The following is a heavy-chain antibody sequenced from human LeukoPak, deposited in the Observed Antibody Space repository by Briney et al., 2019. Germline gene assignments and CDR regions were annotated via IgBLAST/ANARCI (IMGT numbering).Heavy chain of an antibody. D-gene: IGHD3-22*01. Sequence: EPSVKVSCKASGYTFTSYYMHWVRQAPGQGLEWMGIINPSGGSTSYAQTFQGRVTMTRDTSTSTVYMELSSLRSEDTAVYYCARAVMKRAYYYDSSGAFDYWGQGTLVTVSS. J-gene: IGHJ4*02. V-gene: IGHV1-46*01. CDR2: INPSGGST. CDR1: GYTFTSYY. CDR3: ARAVMKRAYYYDSSGAFDY.